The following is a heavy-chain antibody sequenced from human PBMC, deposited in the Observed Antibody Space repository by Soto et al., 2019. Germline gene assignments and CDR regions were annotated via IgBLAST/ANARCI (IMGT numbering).Heavy chain of an antibody. D-gene: IGHD3-22*01. V-gene: IGHV1-69*01. CDR3: AKTLSYYDSSPVDV. CDR1: GGTFSTYA. CDR2: IVPMYGST. Sequence: QVPLVQSGAEVKKPGSSVKVSCKASGGTFSTYAISWVRQAPGQGPEWMGGIVPMYGSTDYARKFQARVTITADRSTSTAYMELTSLRSDGTAVYYCAKTLSYYDSSPVDVWGQGTTVSVSS. J-gene: IGHJ6*02.